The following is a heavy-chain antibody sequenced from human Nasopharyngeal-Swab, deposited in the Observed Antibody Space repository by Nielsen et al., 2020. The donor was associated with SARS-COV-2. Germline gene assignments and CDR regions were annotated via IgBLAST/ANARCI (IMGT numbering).Heavy chain of an antibody. CDR1: GFTFTNFA. D-gene: IGHD6-13*01. CDR2: ITGSGTST. V-gene: IGHV3-23*01. CDR3: ARDSIAAAGTDYYYGMDV. Sequence: GESLKISCAASGFTFTNFAMTWVRQAPGKELEWVSSITGSGTSTFYADSVKGRFTISRDNAKNSLYLQMNSLRAEDTAVYYCARDSIAAAGTDYYYGMDVWGQGTAVTVSS. J-gene: IGHJ6*02.